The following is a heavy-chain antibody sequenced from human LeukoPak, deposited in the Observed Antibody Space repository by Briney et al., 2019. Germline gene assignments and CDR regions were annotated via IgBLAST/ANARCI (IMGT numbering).Heavy chain of an antibody. CDR3: ATTNDGGGYQWGDFFDF. CDR2: IIPNLGTT. V-gene: IGHV1-69*04. CDR1: GYTFTSYD. D-gene: IGHD3-22*01. J-gene: IGHJ4*02. Sequence: ASVKVSCKASGYTFTSYDINWVRQAPGQGLEWMGRIIPNLGTTNRAQNFQDRVTLTADKSTNTAHMELTSLTSDDTAVYYCATTNDGGGYQWGDFFDFWGQGTLVTVSS.